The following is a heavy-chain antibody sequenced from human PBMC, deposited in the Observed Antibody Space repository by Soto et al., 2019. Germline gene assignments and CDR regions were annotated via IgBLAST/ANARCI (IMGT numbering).Heavy chain of an antibody. J-gene: IGHJ4*02. CDR2: ISYDGSNK. CDR3: AKDRSQWLVRYYFDY. D-gene: IGHD6-19*01. Sequence: GGSLRVSCPASGFTFSSYGMHWVRQAPGKGLVWAAFISYDGSNKYYADSVNGRFSNTRDNSQNTLYLQMNSLSTADTAVYYWAKDRSQWLVRYYFDYWGQGTLVTVSS. V-gene: IGHV3-30*18. CDR1: GFTFSSYG.